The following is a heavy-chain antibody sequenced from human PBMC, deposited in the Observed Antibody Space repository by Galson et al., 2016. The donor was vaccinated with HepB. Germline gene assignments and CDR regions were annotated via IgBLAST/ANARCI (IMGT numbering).Heavy chain of an antibody. CDR1: GFSLSTRGVG. CDR2: VYWDDHK. J-gene: IGHJ2*01. CDR3: AHTGPPRTDDDYRPWSFDL. Sequence: PALVKPTQTLTLTCTFSGFSLSTRGVGVGWIRQPPGKALEWFALVYWDDHKRYSQSLQSRLTITKDTSKNQVVLTMTNMGPVDTATYYCAHTGPPRTDDDYRPWSFDLWGRGTLVTVSS. D-gene: IGHD4-17*01. V-gene: IGHV2-5*02.